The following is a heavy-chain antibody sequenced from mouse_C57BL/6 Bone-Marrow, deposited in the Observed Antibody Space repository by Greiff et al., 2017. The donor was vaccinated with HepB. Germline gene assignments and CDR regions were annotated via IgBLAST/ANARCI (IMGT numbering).Heavy chain of an antibody. J-gene: IGHJ2*01. CDR1: GFTFSSYG. CDR3: ARHASLDY. V-gene: IGHV5-6*01. CDR2: ISSGGSYT. Sequence: VQLKESGGDLVKPGGSLKLSCAASGFTFSSYGMSWVRQTPDKRLEWVATISSGGSYTYYPDSVKGRFTISRDNAKNTLYLQMSSLKSEDTAMYYCARHASLDYWGQGTTLTVSS.